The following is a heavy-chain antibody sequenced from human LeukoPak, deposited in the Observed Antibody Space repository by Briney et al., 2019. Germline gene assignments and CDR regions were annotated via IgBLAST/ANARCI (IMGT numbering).Heavy chain of an antibody. CDR1: GLTVSSSY. CDR3: AKDPYDSSGYYFPGAFDI. V-gene: IGHV3-53*05. CDR2: IYNDGST. J-gene: IGHJ3*02. Sequence: PGGSLRLSCAASGLTVSSSYMSWVRQAPGKGLEWVSIIYNDGSTYYADSMKGRFTISRDNSKNTLYLQMNSLRAEDTAVYYCAKDPYDSSGYYFPGAFDIWGQGTMVTVSS. D-gene: IGHD3-22*01.